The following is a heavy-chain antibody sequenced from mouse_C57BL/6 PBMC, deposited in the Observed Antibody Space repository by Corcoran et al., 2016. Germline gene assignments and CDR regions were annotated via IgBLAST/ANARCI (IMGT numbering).Heavy chain of an antibody. Sequence: EVQLQQSGPELVKPGASVKISCKASGYTFTDYYMNWVKQSHGKSLEWIGDINPNNGGTSYNQKFKGKATLTVDKSSSTAYMELRSLTSEDSAVYYCALYYAPAMDYWGQGTSVTVSS. CDR1: GYTFTDYY. CDR3: ALYYAPAMDY. D-gene: IGHD1-1*01. CDR2: INPNNGGT. V-gene: IGHV1-26*01. J-gene: IGHJ4*01.